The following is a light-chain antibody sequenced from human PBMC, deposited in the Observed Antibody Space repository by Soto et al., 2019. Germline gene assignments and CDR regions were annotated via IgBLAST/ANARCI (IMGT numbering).Light chain of an antibody. CDR1: QGIGDT. J-gene: IGKJ1*01. CDR2: GAS. Sequence: EVVMRQSPATLSVSPGEGATLSCRASQGIGDTLAWYQQKPGQAPRLLIYGASNRATGIPDRFSGSGSGTEFTLTISSLQPDDFATYYCQHYNSYSEAFGQGTKVDIK. V-gene: IGKV3D-15*01. CDR3: QHYNSYSEA.